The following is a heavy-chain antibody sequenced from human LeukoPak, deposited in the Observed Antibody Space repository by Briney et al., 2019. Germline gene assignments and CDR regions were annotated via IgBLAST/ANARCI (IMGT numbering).Heavy chain of an antibody. J-gene: IGHJ3*02. Sequence: ASVKVSCKASGYTFTSYYMHWVRQAPGQRLEWMGWINAGNGNTKYSQKFQGRVTITRDTSASTAYMELSSLRSEDTAVYYCARPITMISGDAFDIWGQGTMVTVSS. CDR3: ARPITMISGDAFDI. D-gene: IGHD3-22*01. CDR1: GYTFTSYY. CDR2: INAGNGNT. V-gene: IGHV1-3*01.